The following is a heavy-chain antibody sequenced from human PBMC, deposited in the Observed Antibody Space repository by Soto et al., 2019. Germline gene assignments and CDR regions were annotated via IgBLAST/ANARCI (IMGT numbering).Heavy chain of an antibody. D-gene: IGHD3-10*01. Sequence: TSETLSLTCTVSGGSISSGGYYWSWIRQHPGKGLEWIGYIYYSGSTYYNPSLKSRVTISVDTSKNQFSLKLSSVTAADTAVYYCARDRELLWFGETNGNWFDPWGQGTLVTVSS. CDR2: IYYSGST. CDR1: GGSISSGGYY. J-gene: IGHJ5*02. V-gene: IGHV4-31*03. CDR3: ARDRELLWFGETNGNWFDP.